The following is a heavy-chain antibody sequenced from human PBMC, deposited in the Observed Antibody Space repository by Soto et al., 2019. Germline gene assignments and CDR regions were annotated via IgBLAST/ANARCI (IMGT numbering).Heavy chain of an antibody. D-gene: IGHD1-20*01. J-gene: IGHJ3*02. V-gene: IGHV3-23*01. CDR2: LSRGGGST. CDR1: GFTYSSHG. Sequence: EAQLLESGGELIQPGGSLRLSCAASGFTYSSHGMSWVRQAPGKGLEWIAGLSRGGGSTYYADSVKGRFTISRDNSKNTLALIMTSLRVEDTSLYYCARDGQCITDGFDIWGQGTMVTVSS. CDR3: ARDGQCITDGFDI.